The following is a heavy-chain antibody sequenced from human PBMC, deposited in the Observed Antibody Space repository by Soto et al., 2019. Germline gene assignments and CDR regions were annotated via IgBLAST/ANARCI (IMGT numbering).Heavy chain of an antibody. J-gene: IGHJ4*02. Sequence: QVQLQESGPGLVKPSETLSLTCTVSGGSINGYYWSWIRQPPGKGLEWIGYISYSGSTNYNPSLKSLVTISVHTSKNQFSLKLSPVTAADTAVYYCARDWGGGTFDYWGQGTLVTVSS. D-gene: IGHD3-16*01. CDR2: ISYSGST. V-gene: IGHV4-59*01. CDR1: GGSINGYY. CDR3: ARDWGGGTFDY.